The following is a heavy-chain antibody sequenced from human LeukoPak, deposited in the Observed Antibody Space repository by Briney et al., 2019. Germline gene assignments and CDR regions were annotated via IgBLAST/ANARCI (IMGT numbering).Heavy chain of an antibody. Sequence: SETLSLTCTVSGHSISSGYYWGWIRQPQGKGLEWIGSIYHSGSTYYNPSLKSRVILSVDTSKNQFSLKLTSVTAADTAVYYCAKLWRTVVEEDYWGQGTLVTVSS. CDR3: AKLWRTVVEEDY. CDR2: IYHSGST. J-gene: IGHJ4*02. V-gene: IGHV4-38-2*02. CDR1: GHSISSGYY. D-gene: IGHD3-3*01.